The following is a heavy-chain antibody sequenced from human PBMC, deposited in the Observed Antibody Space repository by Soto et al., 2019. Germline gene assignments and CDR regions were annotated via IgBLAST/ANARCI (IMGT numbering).Heavy chain of an antibody. J-gene: IGHJ6*02. Sequence: GESLKISCKGSGYSFTSYWISWVRQMPGKGLEWMGRIDPSDSYTNYSPSFQGHVTISADKSISTAYLQWSSLKASDTAMYYCAIVILTGYFDRYGMDVWGQGTTVTVSS. V-gene: IGHV5-10-1*01. D-gene: IGHD3-9*01. CDR3: AIVILTGYFDRYGMDV. CDR2: IDPSDSYT. CDR1: GYSFTSYW.